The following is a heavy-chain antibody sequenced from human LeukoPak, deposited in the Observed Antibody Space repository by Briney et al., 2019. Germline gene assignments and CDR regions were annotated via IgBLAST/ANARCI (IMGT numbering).Heavy chain of an antibody. J-gene: IGHJ4*02. D-gene: IGHD5-12*01. CDR2: IYYSGTT. CDR3: AGRRSLVEATTY. Sequence: SETLSLTCTVSGGSISSGGYHWSWIRQHPGKGLEWIGHIYYSGTTYYNPSLKRRVTISIDTSKKQFSLKLRSVTAADTAVYYCAGRRSLVEATTYWGQGTLVTVSS. CDR1: GGSISSGGYH. V-gene: IGHV4-31*03.